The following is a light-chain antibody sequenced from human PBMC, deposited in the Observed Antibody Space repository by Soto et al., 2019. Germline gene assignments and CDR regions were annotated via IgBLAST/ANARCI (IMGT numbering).Light chain of an antibody. CDR2: DTT. CDR1: TGAVSNGHY. Sequence: QAVATEEPALSVSPEGTVTLTYGPRTGAVSNGHYPCWGQQKPGQAPRTLIYDTTNTHSWTPARFSGSLLAGKAALTLSGAQSEDEAEYYCLPSYNGPYVFRTAPKVTVL. V-gene: IGLV7-46*01. CDR3: LPSYNGPYV. J-gene: IGLJ1*01.